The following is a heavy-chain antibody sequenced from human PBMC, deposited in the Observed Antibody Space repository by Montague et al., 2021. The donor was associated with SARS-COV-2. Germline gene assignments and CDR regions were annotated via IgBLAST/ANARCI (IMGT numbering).Heavy chain of an antibody. CDR2: ITGRGSDT. D-gene: IGHD2-15*01. V-gene: IGHV3-23*01. J-gene: IGHJ4*02. CDR1: GFSFSSFV. CDR3: VKFGDCTGGSCYGFFDY. Sequence: RLSWSASGFSFSSFVMSWVRQSPGKGLEWVSAITGRGSDTYYADSVTGRFTITRDNSKNTLYLQMNGLRDDDTAVYYCVKFGDCTGGSCYGFFDYWGQGALVTVSS.